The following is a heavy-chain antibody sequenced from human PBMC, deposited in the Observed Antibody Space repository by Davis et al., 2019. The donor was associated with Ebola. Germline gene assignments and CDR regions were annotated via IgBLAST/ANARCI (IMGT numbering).Heavy chain of an antibody. CDR1: GGSISSSSYY. J-gene: IGHJ6*02. V-gene: IGHV4-39*01. D-gene: IGHD4-17*01. CDR3: ARQSVKAYYYGMDV. CDR2: IYYSGST. Sequence: SETLSLTCTVSGGSISSSSYYWGWIRQPPGKGLEWIGSIYYSGSTYYSPSLKSRVTISVDTSKNQFSLKLSSVTAADTAVYYCARQSVKAYYYGMDVWGQGTTVTVSS.